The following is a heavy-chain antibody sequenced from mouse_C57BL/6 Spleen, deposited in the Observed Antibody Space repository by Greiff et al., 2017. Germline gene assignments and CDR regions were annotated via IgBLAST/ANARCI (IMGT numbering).Heavy chain of an antibody. Sequence: EVQLQQSGPELVKPGASVKIPCTASGYTFTDYNMDWVKQSHGKSLEWIGDINPNNGGTIYNQKFKGKATLTVDKSSSTDYMELRILTSEDTAVYYCAVYYGSSYPWFAYWGQGTLVTVSA. CDR2: INPNNGGT. J-gene: IGHJ3*01. D-gene: IGHD1-1*01. V-gene: IGHV1-18*01. CDR3: AVYYGSSYPWFAY. CDR1: GYTFTDYN.